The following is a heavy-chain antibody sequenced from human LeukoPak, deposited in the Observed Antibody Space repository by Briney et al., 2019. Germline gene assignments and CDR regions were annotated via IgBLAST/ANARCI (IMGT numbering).Heavy chain of an antibody. J-gene: IGHJ6*03. D-gene: IGHD3-22*01. CDR3: ARAGYYDSSGYSPSYYYYYYYMDV. CDR1: GYTFTSNY. Sequence: ASVKVSCKAFGYTFTSNYMHWVRQAPGQGPEWMGVISPSGGSTTYAQKFQGRVTMTRNTSISTAYMELSSLRSEDTAVYYCARAGYYDSSGYSPSYYYYYYYMDVWGKGTTVTISS. V-gene: IGHV1-46*01. CDR2: ISPSGGST.